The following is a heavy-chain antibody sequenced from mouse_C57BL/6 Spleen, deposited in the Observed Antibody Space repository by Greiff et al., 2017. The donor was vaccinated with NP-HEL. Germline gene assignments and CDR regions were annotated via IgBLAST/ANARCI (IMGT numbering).Heavy chain of an antibody. J-gene: IGHJ4*01. CDR3: ASGRDDYDAYAMDY. D-gene: IGHD2-4*01. CDR2: IDPNSGGT. Sequence: QVQLQQSGAEFVKPGASVKLSCKASGYTFTSYWMHWVKQRPGRGLEWIGRIDPNSGGTKYNEKFKSKATLTVDKPSSTAYMQLSSLTSEDSAVYYCASGRDDYDAYAMDYWGQGTSVTVSS. V-gene: IGHV1-72*01. CDR1: GYTFTSYW.